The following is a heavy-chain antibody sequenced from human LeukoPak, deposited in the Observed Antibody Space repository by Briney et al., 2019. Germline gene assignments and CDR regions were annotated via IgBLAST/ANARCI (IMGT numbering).Heavy chain of an antibody. V-gene: IGHV3-7*01. D-gene: IGHD1-1*01. CDR2: INPDGRTT. J-gene: IGHJ4*02. CDR3: ATDRGYLTFDY. Sequence: GGSLTLSCVASGCSLSTYWMNWIRPAPAKGLEGVANINPDGRTTNYVDSVKGRFTISRDNAKSSLYLQMISLRAEVTAVYYCATDRGYLTFDYWGQGTLVTVSS. CDR1: GCSLSTYW.